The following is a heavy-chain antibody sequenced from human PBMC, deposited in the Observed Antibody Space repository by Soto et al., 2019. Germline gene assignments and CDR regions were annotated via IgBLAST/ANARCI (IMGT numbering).Heavy chain of an antibody. Sequence: EVQLVESGGGLVQPGGSLRLSCAASGFTVSSNYMSWVRQAPGKGLEWVSVIYSGGITYYADSVKGRFTISRDNSKNTLYLQRNSLKAEDTAVYYCARNGDSSDYRGWFDPWGQGTLVTVSS. D-gene: IGHD3-22*01. V-gene: IGHV3-66*01. J-gene: IGHJ5*02. CDR2: IYSGGIT. CDR3: ARNGDSSDYRGWFDP. CDR1: GFTVSSNY.